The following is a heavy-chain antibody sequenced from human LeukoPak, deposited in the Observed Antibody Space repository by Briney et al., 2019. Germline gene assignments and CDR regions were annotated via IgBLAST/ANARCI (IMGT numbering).Heavy chain of an antibody. CDR2: ISSGSSFT. CDR3: ARGKAGAFEI. J-gene: IGHJ3*02. CDR1: GFIFRDYY. V-gene: IGHV3-11*05. Sequence: PGGSLRLSCAASGFIFRDYYMSWIRQAPGKGLEWVSYISSGSSFTNYADSVKGRFTISRDDAKNSLYLQMNSLRGEDTAVYYCARGKAGAFEIWGQGTMVTVSS. D-gene: IGHD3-10*01.